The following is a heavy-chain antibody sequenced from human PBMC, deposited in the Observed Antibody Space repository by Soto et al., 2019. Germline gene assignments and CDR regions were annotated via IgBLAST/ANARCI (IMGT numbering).Heavy chain of an antibody. V-gene: IGHV4-39*01. Sequence: SETLSLTCTVSGGSISSSSYYWGWIRQPPGKGLEWIGSIYYSGSTYYNPSLKSRVTISVDTSKNQFSLKLSSVTAADTAVYYCARGLRRQLLNWFDPWGQGTLVTVSS. CDR2: IYYSGST. D-gene: IGHD2-2*01. J-gene: IGHJ5*02. CDR3: ARGLRRQLLNWFDP. CDR1: GGSISSSSYY.